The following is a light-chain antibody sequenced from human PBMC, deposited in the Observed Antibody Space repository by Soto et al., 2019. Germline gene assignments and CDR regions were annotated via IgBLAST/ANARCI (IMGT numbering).Light chain of an antibody. V-gene: IGLV2-14*01. CDR2: EVS. Sequence: QCSLTQPASVAWSPGQSITISCSGTSSDVGGYDYDHRSQHHPGKAPHLLIYEVSNRPSEVYNRFSGSKAGNTASLNLSGLQAEDEAEYYCCTYTSSSTEVFGGESKVTVL. J-gene: IGLJ1*01. CDR3: CTYTSSSTEV. CDR1: SSDVGGYDY.